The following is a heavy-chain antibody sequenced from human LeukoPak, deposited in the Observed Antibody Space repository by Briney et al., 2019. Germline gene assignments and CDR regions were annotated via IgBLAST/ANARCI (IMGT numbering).Heavy chain of an antibody. Sequence: GGSLRLSCAASGFTFSSYDMSWVRQAPGKGLEWVSASGGDGGSTYADSVKGRFTISRDNSKNTLYLQMNSLRAEDTAVYYCVKGPYYDILTGYYQGDHDAFDIWGQGTMVTVSS. CDR1: GFTFSSYD. CDR2: SGGDGGST. J-gene: IGHJ3*02. V-gene: IGHV3-23*01. CDR3: VKGPYYDILTGYYQGDHDAFDI. D-gene: IGHD3-9*01.